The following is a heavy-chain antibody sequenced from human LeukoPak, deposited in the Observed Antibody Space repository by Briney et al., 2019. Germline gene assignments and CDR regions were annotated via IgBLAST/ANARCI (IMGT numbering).Heavy chain of an antibody. J-gene: IGHJ4*02. Sequence: ASVKVSCKASGYMFLSFGISWVRQAPGQGLEWMGWIRASSGKTNYAQKFRGRVSMTIDTSTNTAYMELRSLRSDDTAVYYCARHHLDHCSSTSCYTKADGYWGQGTLVTVSS. CDR3: ARHHLDHCSSTSCYTKADGY. CDR1: GYMFLSFG. CDR2: IRASSGKT. V-gene: IGHV1-18*01. D-gene: IGHD2-2*02.